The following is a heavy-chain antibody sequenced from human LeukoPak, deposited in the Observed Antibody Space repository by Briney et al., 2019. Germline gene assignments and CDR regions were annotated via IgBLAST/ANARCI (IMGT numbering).Heavy chain of an antibody. D-gene: IGHD6-19*01. J-gene: IGHJ4*02. Sequence: GGSLRLSCAASGFTFNSYGMHWVRQAPGKGLEWVAFIRYDGSNKYYADSVKGRFTISRDNSKNTLYLQMNSLRAEDTAVYYCAKGGPWLGVVDYWGQETLVTVSS. CDR3: AKGGPWLGVVDY. CDR2: IRYDGSNK. CDR1: GFTFNSYG. V-gene: IGHV3-30*02.